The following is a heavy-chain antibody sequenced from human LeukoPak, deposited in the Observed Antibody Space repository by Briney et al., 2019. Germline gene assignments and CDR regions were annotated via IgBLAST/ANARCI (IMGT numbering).Heavy chain of an antibody. CDR3: ARDPTTVTKGLDI. Sequence: PSETLSLTCTVSGGSMSSYYWSWIRQSPGKGLEWIGYIFYSGTTNYNPSLKSRVTISVDTSRYQFSLKLSSVTAADAAVYFCARDPTTVTKGLDIWGQGTMVTVSS. V-gene: IGHV4-59*01. D-gene: IGHD4-17*01. CDR1: GGSMSSYY. CDR2: IFYSGTT. J-gene: IGHJ3*02.